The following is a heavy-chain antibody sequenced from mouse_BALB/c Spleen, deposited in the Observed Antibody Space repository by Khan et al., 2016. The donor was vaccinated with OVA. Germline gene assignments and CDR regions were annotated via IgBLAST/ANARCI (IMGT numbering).Heavy chain of an antibody. V-gene: IGHV2-6-4*01. J-gene: IGHJ4*01. CDR1: GFSLSRYN. D-gene: IGHD2-14*01. CDR3: AGTYYRYDGYYAMDY. Sequence: QVQLKQSGPGLVAPSQSLSITCTVSGFSLSRYNIHWVRQPPGKGLEWLGMIWGGGDTDYNSTPKSRLSISKDNSKSQVFLKMHSLQTDDTAMYYCAGTYYRYDGYYAMDYWGQGTSVTVSS. CDR2: IWGGGDT.